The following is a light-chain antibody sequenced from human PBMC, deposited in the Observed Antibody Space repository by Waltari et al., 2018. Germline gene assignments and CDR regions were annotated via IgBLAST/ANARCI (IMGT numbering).Light chain of an antibody. J-gene: IGLJ2*01. V-gene: IGLV2-8*01. CDR1: SSDVGGYNY. CDR3: SSYAGSNNVV. Sequence: QSALTQPPSASGSPGQSVTISCTGTSSDVGGYNYVSWYQQHTGKAPKLMIYEVSNRPSGVPVRFSGSRSGNTASLTVSGLQAEDEADYYCSSYAGSNNVVFGGGTKLTVL. CDR2: EVS.